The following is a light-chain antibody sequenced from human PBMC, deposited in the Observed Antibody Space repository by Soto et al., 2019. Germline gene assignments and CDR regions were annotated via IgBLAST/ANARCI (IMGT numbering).Light chain of an antibody. CDR2: DAS. V-gene: IGKV1-5*01. Sequence: DIQMTQSPSTLSASVGDGVTITCRASQRISTWLAWYQQKPGKAPKLLISDASSLETGVPSRFSGSGSGTEFTLTISSLQSEDFAVYYCQQYHIWPPWTSGQGTKVDIK. CDR3: QQYHIWPPWT. CDR1: QRISTW. J-gene: IGKJ1*01.